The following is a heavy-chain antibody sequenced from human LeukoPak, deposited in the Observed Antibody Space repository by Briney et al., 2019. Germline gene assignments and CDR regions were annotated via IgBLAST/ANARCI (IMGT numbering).Heavy chain of an antibody. CDR2: IYPGDSDT. CDR1: GYSFTSYW. Sequence: AGESLKISCKGSGYSFTSYWIGWVRQMPGKGLEWMGIIYPGDSDTRYSPSFQGQVTISADKSISTAYLQWSSLKASDTAMYYCARRAPGGYNWVPWYFDYWSQGTLVTVSS. V-gene: IGHV5-51*01. CDR3: ARRAPGGYNWVPWYFDY. J-gene: IGHJ4*02. D-gene: IGHD5-24*01.